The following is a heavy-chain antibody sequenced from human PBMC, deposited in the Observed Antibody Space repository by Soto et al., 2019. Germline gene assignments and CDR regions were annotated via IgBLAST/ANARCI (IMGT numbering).Heavy chain of an antibody. CDR2: MKQDGSEI. Sequence: EVKLVESGGALGQPGGSLRLSCVDSGFAFSTSWMNWVRQAPGKGLEWVANMKQDGSEIYYVDSVKGRFTISRDNTRNSLYLQINSLRDEDTAVYYCARGRDYGANFHYWGQGTLVTVSS. CDR1: GFAFSTSW. D-gene: IGHD4-17*01. CDR3: ARGRDYGANFHY. J-gene: IGHJ4*02. V-gene: IGHV3-7*01.